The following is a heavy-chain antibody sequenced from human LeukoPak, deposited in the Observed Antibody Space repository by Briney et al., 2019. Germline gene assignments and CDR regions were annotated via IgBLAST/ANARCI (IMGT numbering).Heavy chain of an antibody. CDR2: IWYDGSNK. CDR1: GFTFSSYG. Sequence: GGSLRLSCAASGFTFSSYGMHWVRQAPGKWLEWVAVIWYDGSNKYYADSVKGRFTISRDNAKNSLYLQMNSLRAEDTAVYYCARGGYSSSWFPRTDDYWGQGTLVTVSS. D-gene: IGHD6-13*01. J-gene: IGHJ4*02. CDR3: ARGGYSSSWFPRTDDY. V-gene: IGHV3-33*01.